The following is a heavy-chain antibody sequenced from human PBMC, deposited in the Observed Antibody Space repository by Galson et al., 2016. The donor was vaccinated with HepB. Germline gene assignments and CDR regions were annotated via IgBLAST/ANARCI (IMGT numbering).Heavy chain of an antibody. Sequence: SETLSLTCTVSGGSISTFHWNWIRQSPGKGLDWIGYVYSSVRTSYNPSLKSRVTISVDTSKNQVSLNLSSVTTADTAVYYCARAYGDYWYFDLWGRGTLVTVSS. CDR1: GGSISTFH. CDR2: VYSSVRT. V-gene: IGHV4-59*01. D-gene: IGHD2-8*01. J-gene: IGHJ2*01. CDR3: ARAYGDYWYFDL.